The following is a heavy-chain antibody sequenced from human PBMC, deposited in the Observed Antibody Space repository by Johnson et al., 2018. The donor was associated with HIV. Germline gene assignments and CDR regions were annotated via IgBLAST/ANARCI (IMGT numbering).Heavy chain of an antibody. J-gene: IGHJ3*02. CDR2: ISGSGGST. V-gene: IGHV3-23*04. D-gene: IGHD2-21*01. Sequence: VQLVESGGGLVQPGGSLRLSCAASGFTFSSYYMSWVRQAPGKGLEWVSAISGSGGSTYYADSVKGRFTISRDTSKNPLYLQMNSLRAEDTAVYYGATGVGIDAFDIWGQGTMVTVSS. CDR3: ATGVGIDAFDI. CDR1: GFTFSSYY.